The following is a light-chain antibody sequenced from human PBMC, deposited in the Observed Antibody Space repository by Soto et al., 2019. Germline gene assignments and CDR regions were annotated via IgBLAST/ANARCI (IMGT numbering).Light chain of an antibody. CDR2: VAS. CDR1: RRVGGN. J-gene: IGKJ4*01. V-gene: IGKV3-15*01. Sequence: ELGWTQFPAPLSVSQGERAPFSCRAVRRVGGNLAWYHQKPGQTPKLLIYVASTRATGIPARFSGSGSGTEFTLTISSLQSEDFAVYYCQQYNVWPLTFGGGTKVEFK. CDR3: QQYNVWPLT.